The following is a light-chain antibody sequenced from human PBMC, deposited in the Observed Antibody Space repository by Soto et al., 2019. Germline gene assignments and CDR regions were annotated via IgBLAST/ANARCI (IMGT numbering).Light chain of an antibody. Sequence: EIVLTQSPATLSLSPGVRATLSCRASQSVSGYLAWYQQKPGQAPRLLIYDASKRATGIPARFSGSGFGTDYTLTISSLEPEDFAVYYCQQRSKWRTFGQGTKVEIK. J-gene: IGKJ1*01. V-gene: IGKV3-11*01. CDR1: QSVSGY. CDR3: QQRSKWRT. CDR2: DAS.